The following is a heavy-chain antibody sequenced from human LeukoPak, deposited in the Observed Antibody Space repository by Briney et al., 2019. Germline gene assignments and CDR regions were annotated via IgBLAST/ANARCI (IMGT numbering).Heavy chain of an antibody. D-gene: IGHD6-13*01. J-gene: IGHJ4*02. Sequence: SETLSLTCTASGGSISSYYWSWIRQPAGKGLEWIGRIYTSGSTNYNPSLKSRVTMSVDTSKNQFSLKLSSVTAADTAVYYCARVSAAGFPFDYWGQGTLVTVSS. CDR3: ARVSAAGFPFDY. V-gene: IGHV4-4*07. CDR2: IYTSGST. CDR1: GGSISSYY.